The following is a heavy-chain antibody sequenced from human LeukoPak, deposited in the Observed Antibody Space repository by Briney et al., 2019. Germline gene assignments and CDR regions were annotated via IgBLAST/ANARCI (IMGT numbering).Heavy chain of an antibody. CDR1: GGSISSGDYY. J-gene: IGHJ6*03. V-gene: IGHV4-61*02. CDR2: IYTSGST. Sequence: PSQTLSLTCTVSGGSISSGDYYWSWIRQPAGKGLEWIGRIYTSGSTNYNPSLKSRVTMSVDTSKNQFSLKLSSVTAADTAVYYCARSVATTYAGYYYYYMDVWGKGTTVTVSS. D-gene: IGHD5-12*01. CDR3: ARSVATTYAGYYYYYMDV.